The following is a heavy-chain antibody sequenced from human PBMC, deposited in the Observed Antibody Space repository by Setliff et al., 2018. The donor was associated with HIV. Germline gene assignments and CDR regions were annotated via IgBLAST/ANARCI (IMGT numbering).Heavy chain of an antibody. J-gene: IGHJ5*02. CDR3: ARSSRGYCSGGSCYGFDP. CDR1: GGSISSYY. Sequence: SETLSLTCTVSGGSISSYYWSWIRQPAGKGLEWIGRLYTSGTTKYNPSLKSRVTMSVDRSKNQFSLKLTSVAAADTAVYYCARSSRGYCSGGSCYGFDPWGQGNLVTVSS. D-gene: IGHD2-15*01. V-gene: IGHV4-4*07. CDR2: LYTSGTT.